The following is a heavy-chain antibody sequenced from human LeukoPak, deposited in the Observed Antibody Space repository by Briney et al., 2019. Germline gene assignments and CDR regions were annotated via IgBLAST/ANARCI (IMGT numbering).Heavy chain of an antibody. CDR3: ARVHSYALDY. Sequence: GGSLRLSCAASGFTFSSYWMNWVRQAPGKGLEWVANIKQDGSEKYYVDSVKGRFTISRDNTKNSLYLQMSSLRVEDTAVYYCARVHSYALDYWGQGTLVTVSS. J-gene: IGHJ4*02. CDR2: IKQDGSEK. D-gene: IGHD5-18*01. V-gene: IGHV3-7*01. CDR1: GFTFSSYW.